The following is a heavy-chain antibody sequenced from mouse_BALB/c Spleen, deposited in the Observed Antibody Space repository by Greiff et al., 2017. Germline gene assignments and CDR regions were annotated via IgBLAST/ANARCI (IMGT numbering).Heavy chain of an antibody. CDR1: GFTFSSYY. J-gene: IGHJ3*01. CDR3: ARRDDYDGGYAY. V-gene: IGHV5-6-2*01. D-gene: IGHD2-4*01. CDR2: INSNGGST. Sequence: EVKLVESGGGLVKLGGSLKLSCAASGFTFSSYYMSWVRQTPEKRLELVAAINSNGGSTYYPDTVKGRFTISRDNAKNTLYLQMSSLKSEDTALYYCARRDDYDGGYAYWGQGTLVTVSA.